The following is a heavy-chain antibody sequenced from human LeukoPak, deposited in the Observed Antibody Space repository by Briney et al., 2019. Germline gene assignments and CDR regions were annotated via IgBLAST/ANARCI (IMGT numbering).Heavy chain of an antibody. CDR1: GFTFDDYG. Sequence: GGSLRLSCAASGFTFDDYGMSWVRQAPGKGLEWVSGINWNGGSTGYADSVKGRFTISRDDAKNSLYLQMNSLRAEDTALYYCAIQYYDFWSGSIYWGQGTLVTVSS. CDR2: INWNGGST. D-gene: IGHD3-3*01. CDR3: AIQYYDFWSGSIY. V-gene: IGHV3-20*04. J-gene: IGHJ4*02.